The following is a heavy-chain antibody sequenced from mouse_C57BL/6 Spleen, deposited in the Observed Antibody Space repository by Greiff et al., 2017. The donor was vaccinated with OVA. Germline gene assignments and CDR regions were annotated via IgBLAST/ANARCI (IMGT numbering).Heavy chain of an antibody. D-gene: IGHD3-2*02. V-gene: IGHV1-9*01. CDR2: ILPGSGST. CDR1: GYTFTGYW. J-gene: IGHJ4*01. Sequence: QVQLQQSGAELMKPGASVKLSCKATGYTFTGYWIEWVKQRPGHGLEWIGEILPGSGSTNYNEKFKGKATFTADTSSNTAYMQRSSLTTEDSAIYYGAGQLRLLAYCYAMDDWGQGTSVTVSA. CDR3: AGQLRLLAYCYAMDD.